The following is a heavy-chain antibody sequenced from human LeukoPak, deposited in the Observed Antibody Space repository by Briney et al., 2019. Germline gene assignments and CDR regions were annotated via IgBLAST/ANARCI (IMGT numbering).Heavy chain of an antibody. D-gene: IGHD5-12*01. CDR1: RFTFSGYG. V-gene: IGHV3-30*18. Sequence: GGSLRLSCAASRFTFSGYGMHWVRQAPGKGLEWVAVISYDGSNKYYADSVKGRFTISRDNSKNTLYLQMNSLRAEDTAVYYCAKSIVATIRLYYGMDVWGKGPTVTVSS. CDR2: ISYDGSNK. CDR3: AKSIVATIRLYYGMDV. J-gene: IGHJ6*04.